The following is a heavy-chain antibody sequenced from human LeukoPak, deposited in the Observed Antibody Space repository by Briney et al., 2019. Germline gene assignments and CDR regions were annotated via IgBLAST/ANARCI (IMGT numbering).Heavy chain of an antibody. D-gene: IGHD2-15*01. CDR2: IYPGDSDA. Sequence: GESLKISCKGSGSSFNTYWVAWVRQMPGKGLEWMGIIYPGDSDARYSPSFQGQVTISADRSITTAYLQWSSLKVSDTAIYYCARGPRGSNWFDPWGQGTLVTVSS. CDR3: ARGPRGSNWFDP. V-gene: IGHV5-51*01. CDR1: GSSFNTYW. J-gene: IGHJ5*02.